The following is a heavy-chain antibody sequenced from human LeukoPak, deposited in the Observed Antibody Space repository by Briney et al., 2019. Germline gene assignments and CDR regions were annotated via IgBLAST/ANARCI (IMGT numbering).Heavy chain of an antibody. D-gene: IGHD3-10*01. Sequence: SETLCLTCAVYGVSFSGYYWSWIRQTPGKGLEWIGEINHSGSTKYNPSPNSRVTISADASKNQFSLKLSSVTAADTAVYYCAITMVRGVITLDYWGQGTLVTVSS. CDR2: INHSGST. CDR1: GVSFSGYY. V-gene: IGHV4-34*01. CDR3: AITMVRGVITLDY. J-gene: IGHJ4*01.